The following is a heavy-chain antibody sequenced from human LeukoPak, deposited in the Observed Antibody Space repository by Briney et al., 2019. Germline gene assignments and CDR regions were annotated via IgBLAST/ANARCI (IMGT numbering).Heavy chain of an antibody. J-gene: IGHJ4*02. D-gene: IGHD3-10*01. Sequence: GGSLRLSCAASGFPFSTYGLHWVRQAPGKGLEWVAVTSSDGSNEYFADSVKGRFTISRDNSKNRLYLQMNSLRAEDTAVYYCASSEYSGSGSYYDYWGQRTLVTVSS. CDR2: TSSDGSNE. V-gene: IGHV3-30*03. CDR3: ASSEYSGSGSYYDY. CDR1: GFPFSTYG.